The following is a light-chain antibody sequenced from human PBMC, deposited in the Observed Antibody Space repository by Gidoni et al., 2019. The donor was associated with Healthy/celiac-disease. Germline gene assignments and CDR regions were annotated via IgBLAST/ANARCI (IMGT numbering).Light chain of an antibody. J-gene: IGKJ4*01. CDR2: AAS. CDR3: QQSYSTPPT. V-gene: IGKV1-39*01. Sequence: DIQMTQSPSSLSASVGDRVTITCRASQSISSYVNWYQQKPGKAPKLLFYAASSLQSGVPSRFSGSGSGTDFTLTISSLQPEDFATYYCQQSYSTPPTFGGGTKVEIK. CDR1: QSISSY.